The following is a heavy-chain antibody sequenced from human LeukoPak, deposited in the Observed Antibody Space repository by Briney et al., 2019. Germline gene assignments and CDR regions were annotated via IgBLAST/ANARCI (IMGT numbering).Heavy chain of an antibody. CDR3: ARDYNSADYAKPDY. CDR1: GYSISSGYY. V-gene: IGHV4-38-2*02. Sequence: SETLSLTCTVSGYSISSGYYWGWIRQPPGKGLEWIGSIYHSGSTYYNPSLKSRVTISVDTSKNLFSLKLSSVTAADTAVYYCARDYNSADYAKPDYWGQGTLVTVSS. J-gene: IGHJ4*02. CDR2: IYHSGST. D-gene: IGHD4-17*01.